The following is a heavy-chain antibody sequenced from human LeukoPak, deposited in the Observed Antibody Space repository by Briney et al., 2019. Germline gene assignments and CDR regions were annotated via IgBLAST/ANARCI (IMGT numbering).Heavy chain of an antibody. Sequence: LAGGSLRLSCAASGFTFSNYAMSWIRQAPGKGLEWVSGIIESGGGTHYADSVKGRFTISRDNSQNTLYLQMISPRAEDTAVYYCAKDYKVRSGEPPIDYWGQGTLVTVSS. V-gene: IGHV3-23*01. J-gene: IGHJ4*02. CDR3: AKDYKVRSGEPPIDY. CDR2: IIESGGGT. CDR1: GFTFSNYA. D-gene: IGHD7-27*01.